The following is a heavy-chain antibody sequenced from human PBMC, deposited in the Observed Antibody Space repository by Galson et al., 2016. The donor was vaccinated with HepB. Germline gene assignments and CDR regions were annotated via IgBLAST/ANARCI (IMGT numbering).Heavy chain of an antibody. CDR1: GFTFSSYS. CDR3: ARGLRPYGNFQH. V-gene: IGHV3-48*02. J-gene: IGHJ1*01. D-gene: IGHD1-26*01. CDR2: ISSSSSTI. Sequence: SLRLSCAASGFTFSSYSMNWVRQAPGKGLEWVSYISSSSSTIYYADSVKGRFPISRDNAKNSPYLQMNSLRDEDTAVYCCARGLRPYGNFQHWGQGTLVTVSS.